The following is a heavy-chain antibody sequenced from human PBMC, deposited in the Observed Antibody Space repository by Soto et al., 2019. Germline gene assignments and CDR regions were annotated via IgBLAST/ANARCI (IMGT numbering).Heavy chain of an antibody. Sequence: TSETLSLTCTVSGGSISSDSYYWGWIRQSPEKGLEWIASISYSGSTYYNPTLKSRLIISVDTSKSQFSLKLSSVTAADTAVYYCVRFFCGGDCYSGSTPGWFDPWGQGTLVTVSS. CDR2: ISYSGST. CDR1: GGSISSDSYY. J-gene: IGHJ5*02. D-gene: IGHD2-21*02. V-gene: IGHV4-39*01. CDR3: VRFFCGGDCYSGSTPGWFDP.